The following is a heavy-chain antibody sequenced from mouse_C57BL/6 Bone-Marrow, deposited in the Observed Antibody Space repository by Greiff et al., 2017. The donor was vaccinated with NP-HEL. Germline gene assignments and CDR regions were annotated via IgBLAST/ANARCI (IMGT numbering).Heavy chain of an antibody. J-gene: IGHJ2*01. Sequence: DVKLVESGGGLVKPGGSLKLSCAASGFTFSSYAMSWVRQTPEKRLEWVATISDGGSYTYYPDNVKGRFTISRDNAKNNLYLQMSHLKSEDTAMYYCARDESKRDLYFDYWGQGTTLTVSS. V-gene: IGHV5-4*01. CDR3: ARDESKRDLYFDY. CDR2: ISDGGSYT. CDR1: GFTFSSYA. D-gene: IGHD1-3*01.